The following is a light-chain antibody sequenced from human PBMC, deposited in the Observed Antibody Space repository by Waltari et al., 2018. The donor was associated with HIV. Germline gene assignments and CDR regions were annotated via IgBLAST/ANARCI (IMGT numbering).Light chain of an antibody. CDR1: TVTVPSDHH. J-gene: IGLJ2*01. CDR2: DAT. CDR3: LLSYGSVRL. V-gene: IGLV7-46*01. Sequence: QTVVTQEPSLTVSPGGTVTPTCGSTTVTVPSDHHPYWFQQKPGQAPRTLVYDATDKHSWTPARFSPSFLGGKAALTLTAAQPEDEADYYCLLSYGSVRLFGGGTRLTV.